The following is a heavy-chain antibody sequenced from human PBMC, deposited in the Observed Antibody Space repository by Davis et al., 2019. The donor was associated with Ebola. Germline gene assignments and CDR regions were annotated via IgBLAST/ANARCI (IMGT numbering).Heavy chain of an antibody. V-gene: IGHV3-13*01. J-gene: IGHJ4*02. CDR1: GFTFSSYD. Sequence: GGFLRLSCAASGFTFSSYDMHWVRQATGKGLEWVSAIGTAGDTYYPGSVKGRFTISRDNSKNTLYLQMNSLRAEDTAVYYCARVSDYGEHDYWGQGTLVTVSS. CDR3: ARVSDYGEHDY. CDR2: IGTAGDT. D-gene: IGHD4-17*01.